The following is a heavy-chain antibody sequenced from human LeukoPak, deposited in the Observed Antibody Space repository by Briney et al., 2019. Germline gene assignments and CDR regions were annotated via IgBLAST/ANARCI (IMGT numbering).Heavy chain of an antibody. D-gene: IGHD6-19*01. V-gene: IGHV1-46*01. CDR1: GYTFTSYY. Sequence: PGASVKVSCKASGYTFTSYYMHWVRQAPGQGLEWMGIINPSGGSTSYAQKFQGRVTMTRDMSTSTVYMELSSLRSEDTAVYYCATLPGYSSGWYRLDFDYWGQGTLVTVSS. CDR2: INPSGGST. J-gene: IGHJ4*02. CDR3: ATLPGYSSGWYRLDFDY.